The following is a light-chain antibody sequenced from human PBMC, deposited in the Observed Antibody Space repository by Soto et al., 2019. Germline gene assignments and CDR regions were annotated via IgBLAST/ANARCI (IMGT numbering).Light chain of an antibody. CDR2: EVS. CDR3: GSYTSSTTPYV. V-gene: IGLV2-14*01. CDR1: SSDVGGYNY. Sequence: QSVLTQPASVSGSPGQSITISCTGTSSDVGGYNYVSWYQQHPGKAPKLMIYEVSNRPSGVSNRFSGSKSGNTASLTISGLQAGDEADYYCGSYTSSTTPYVFRTGNKVT. J-gene: IGLJ1*01.